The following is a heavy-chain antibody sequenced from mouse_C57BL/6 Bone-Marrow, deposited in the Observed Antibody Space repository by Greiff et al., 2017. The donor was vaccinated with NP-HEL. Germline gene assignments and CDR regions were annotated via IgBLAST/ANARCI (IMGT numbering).Heavy chain of an antibody. CDR1: GYTFTSYW. J-gene: IGHJ4*01. V-gene: IGHV1-69*01. CDR3: ARGDYYGSSLDAMDY. CDR2: IDPSDSYT. Sequence: QVQLQQPGAELVMPGASVKLSCKASGYTFTSYWMHWVKQRPGQGLEWIGEIDPSDSYTNYNQKFKGKSTLTVDKSSSTAYMQLSSLTSEDSEVYYCARGDYYGSSLDAMDYWGQGTSVTVSS. D-gene: IGHD1-1*01.